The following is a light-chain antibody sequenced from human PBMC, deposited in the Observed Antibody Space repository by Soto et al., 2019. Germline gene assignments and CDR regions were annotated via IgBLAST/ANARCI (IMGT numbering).Light chain of an antibody. J-gene: IGKJ1*01. CDR2: DAA. Sequence: VLTQSPATLSLSPGDRATLSCRASQSVGTSLAWYKQQPGQAPRLLIHDAAYRASGIPERFSGSGSGTAFSLSISSLEPDDFAVYYCQHRSSWPRSFGRGTKVDIK. CDR1: QSVGTS. CDR3: QHRSSWPRS. V-gene: IGKV3-11*01.